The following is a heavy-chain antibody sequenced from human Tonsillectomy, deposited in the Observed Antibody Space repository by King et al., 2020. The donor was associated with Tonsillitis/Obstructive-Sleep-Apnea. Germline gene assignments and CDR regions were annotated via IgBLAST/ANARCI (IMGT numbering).Heavy chain of an antibody. V-gene: IGHV4-39*07. CDR1: GGSISSSSYH. J-gene: IGHJ6*02. CDR2: IHHSGSS. Sequence: QLQESGPGLVKPSETLSLTCTVSGGSISSSSYHWGWIRQPPGKGLEWIGSIHHSGSSFHNPSLKRRVTMSMDTSKNQFSLNLTSVTAADTAVYFCAGNGWLFVPAVMVFDYDGLDFWGQGTTVTVSS. D-gene: IGHD2-2*01. CDR3: AGNGWLFVPAVMVFDYDGLDF.